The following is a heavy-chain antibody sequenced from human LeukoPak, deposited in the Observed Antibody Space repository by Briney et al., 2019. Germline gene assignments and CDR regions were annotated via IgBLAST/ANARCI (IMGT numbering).Heavy chain of an antibody. CDR3: ARNLCSSTSCYHYYYYGMDV. CDR2: ISGSGINT. D-gene: IGHD2-2*01. Sequence: GGSLRLSCAASGFTFSSYAMSWVRQAPGKGLAWVSTISGSGINTYYADSVKGRLTISRDNSKNTLYLQMNSLRAEDTAVYYCARNLCSSTSCYHYYYYGMDVWGQGTTVTVSS. V-gene: IGHV3-23*01. J-gene: IGHJ6*02. CDR1: GFTFSSYA.